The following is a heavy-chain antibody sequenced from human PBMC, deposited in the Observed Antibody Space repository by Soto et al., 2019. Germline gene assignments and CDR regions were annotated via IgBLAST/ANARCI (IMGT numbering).Heavy chain of an antibody. J-gene: IGHJ6*02. Sequence: GESLKISCKGSGYSFTSYWIGWVRQMPGKGLEWMGIIYPGDSDTRYSPSFQGQVTISADKSISTAYLQWSSLKASDTAMYYCARQYEGGYYDSSGYYPPYYYYGMDVWGQGTTVTVSS. CDR2: IYPGDSDT. V-gene: IGHV5-51*01. CDR3: ARQYEGGYYDSSGYYPPYYYYGMDV. D-gene: IGHD3-22*01. CDR1: GYSFTSYW.